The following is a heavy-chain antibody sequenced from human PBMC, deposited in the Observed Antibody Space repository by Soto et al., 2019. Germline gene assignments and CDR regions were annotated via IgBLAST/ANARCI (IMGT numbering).Heavy chain of an antibody. D-gene: IGHD6-13*01. Sequence: EVQLVESGGGLVQPGGSLRLSCAASGFTVSSNYMSWVRQARGKGLEWVSVIYSGGSTYYADSVKGRFTISRDNSKNTLYLQMNSLRAEDTAVYYCARDSHCAAPSGMDVWGQGTTVTVSS. V-gene: IGHV3-66*01. CDR3: ARDSHCAAPSGMDV. J-gene: IGHJ6*02. CDR1: GFTVSSNY. CDR2: IYSGGST.